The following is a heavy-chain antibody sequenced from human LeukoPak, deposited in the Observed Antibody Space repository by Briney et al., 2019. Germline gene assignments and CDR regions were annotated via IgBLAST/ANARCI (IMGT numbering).Heavy chain of an antibody. CDR3: ARARVDGDFDY. Sequence: ASVKVSCKASGYTFSSYGISWVRQAPGQGLEWMGWISAYNGNTDYAQKLQGRVTMTTDTSTSTAYMELRSLRSDDTAVYYCARARVDGDFDYWGQGTLVTVSS. CDR1: GYTFSSYG. J-gene: IGHJ4*02. V-gene: IGHV1-18*01. D-gene: IGHD6-19*01. CDR2: ISAYNGNT.